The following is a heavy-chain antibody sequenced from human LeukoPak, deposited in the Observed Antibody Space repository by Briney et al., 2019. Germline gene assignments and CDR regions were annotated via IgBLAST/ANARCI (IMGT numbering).Heavy chain of an antibody. V-gene: IGHV3-7*01. D-gene: IGHD3-10*02. CDR3: ARGTMFPYYFDY. CDR1: GFTFSSYW. Sequence: GGSLRLSCAASGFTFSSYWMSWVRQAPRKGLEWVANIKQDGSEKYYVDSVKGRFTISRDNAKNSLYLQMNGLRAEDTAVYYCARGTMFPYYFDYWGQGTLVTVSS. CDR2: IKQDGSEK. J-gene: IGHJ4*02.